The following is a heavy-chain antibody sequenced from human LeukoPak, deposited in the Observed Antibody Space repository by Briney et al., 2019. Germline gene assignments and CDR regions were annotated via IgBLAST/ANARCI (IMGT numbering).Heavy chain of an antibody. V-gene: IGHV6-1*01. J-gene: IGHJ3*02. D-gene: IGHD1-7*01. CDR1: GDSVSSNSAA. Sequence: SQTLSLTCAISGDSVSSNSAAWNWIRQSPSRGLEWLGRTYYRSKWYNDYAVSVKSRITINPDTSKNQFSLQLNSVTPEDTAVYYCARDNNNWNYQGANWAFDIWGQGTMVAVSS. CDR2: TYYRSKWYN. CDR3: ARDNNNWNYQGANWAFDI.